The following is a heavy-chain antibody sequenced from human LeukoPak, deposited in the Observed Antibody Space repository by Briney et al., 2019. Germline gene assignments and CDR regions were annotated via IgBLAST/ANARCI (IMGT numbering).Heavy chain of an antibody. CDR1: GFTFSSYG. J-gene: IGHJ4*02. V-gene: IGHV3-30*03. Sequence: SGGSLRLSCEASGFTFSSYGMNWVRQAPEKRLGGVAVISYDGSNKEYADSAKGRFTISRDNSKNTLYLQMNSLRSEDTAVYYCARDGGRSSEDYWGQGTLVTVSS. CDR2: ISYDGSNK. D-gene: IGHD3-16*01. CDR3: ARDGGRSSEDY.